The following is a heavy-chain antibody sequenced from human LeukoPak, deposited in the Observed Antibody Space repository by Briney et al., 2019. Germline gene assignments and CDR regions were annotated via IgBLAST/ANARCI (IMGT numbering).Heavy chain of an antibody. CDR2: ISSSSSTI. D-gene: IGHD3-16*02. CDR1: GFTFSSYS. Sequence: TGGSLRLSCAASGFTFSSYSMNWARQAPGKGLEWVSYISSSSSTIYYADSVKGRFTISRDNAKNSLYLQMNSLRAEDTAVYYCAREIVHWFDPWGQGTLVTVSS. V-gene: IGHV3-48*01. CDR3: AREIVHWFDP. J-gene: IGHJ5*02.